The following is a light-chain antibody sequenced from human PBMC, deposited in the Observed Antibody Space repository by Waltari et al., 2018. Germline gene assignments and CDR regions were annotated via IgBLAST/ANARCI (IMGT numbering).Light chain of an antibody. CDR1: NSNTGSYT. J-gene: IGLJ2*01. V-gene: IGLV1-44*01. CDR2: SNN. Sequence: QSVLTQPPSTSGTPGQSVTLSCSGSNSNTGSYTFNLYQQLPGTAPKLLIYSNNQRPAGVPDRFSGSKSGTSASLAISGLQSEDEADYYCASWDDSLNGGVFGGGTKLTVL. CDR3: ASWDDSLNGGV.